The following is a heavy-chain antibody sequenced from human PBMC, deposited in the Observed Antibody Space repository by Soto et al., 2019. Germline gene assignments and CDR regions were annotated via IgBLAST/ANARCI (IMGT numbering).Heavy chain of an antibody. J-gene: IGHJ4*02. CDR1: GGSFSGYY. V-gene: IGHV4-34*01. CDR2: INHSGST. CDR3: ARGRYGLLWFGED. D-gene: IGHD3-10*01. Sequence: QVQLQQWGAGLLKPSETLSLTCAVYGGSFSGYYWSWIRQPPGKGLEWIGEINHSGSTNYNPSLKSRVTTSVDTSKNQFSLKLSSVTAADTAVYYCARGRYGLLWFGEDWGQGTLVTVFS.